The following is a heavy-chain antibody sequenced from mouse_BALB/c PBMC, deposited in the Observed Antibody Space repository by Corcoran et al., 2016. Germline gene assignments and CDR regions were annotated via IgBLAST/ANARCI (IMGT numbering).Heavy chain of an antibody. D-gene: IGHD2-1*01. CDR1: GYTFTSYV. CDR2: IYPYNDGT. V-gene: IGHV1S136*01. J-gene: IGHJ2*01. Sequence: EVQLQQSGPELVKPGASVKMSCKASGYTFTSYVMHWVKQKPGQGLEWNGYIYPYNDGTKYNEKFKGKATLTSDKSSSAVYMEFSSLTSEDSAVYYCAREVPGGNPFDYWGQGTTLTVSS. CDR3: AREVPGGNPFDY.